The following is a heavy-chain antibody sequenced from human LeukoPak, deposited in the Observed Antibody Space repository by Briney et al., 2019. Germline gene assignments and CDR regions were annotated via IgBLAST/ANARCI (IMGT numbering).Heavy chain of an antibody. Sequence: PGGSLGLSCAASRFTFCSSAMSWVRQAPGKGVEWVSAINPSGDETYYAESVRGRFTISRDNSKNTVYLQMNSLRAEDTAAYYCARQRGYCSSGSCYFDYWGQGTLVTVSS. CDR3: ARQRGYCSSGSCYFDY. CDR2: INPSGDET. J-gene: IGHJ4*02. V-gene: IGHV3-23*01. D-gene: IGHD2-15*01. CDR1: RFTFCSSA.